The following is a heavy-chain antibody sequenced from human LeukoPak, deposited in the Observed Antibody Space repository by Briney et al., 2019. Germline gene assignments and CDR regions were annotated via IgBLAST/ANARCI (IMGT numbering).Heavy chain of an antibody. D-gene: IGHD2-8*02. CDR2: IVGSGATT. V-gene: IGHV3-23*01. J-gene: IGHJ4*02. CDR3: ATYRQVLLPFES. CDR1: GFTFSSCG. Sequence: GGTLRLSCGASGFTFSSCGMSWVRQPPGKGLEWVSGIVGSGATTYYADSVRGRFTISRDNSKSTLSLQMNSLRAEDTAIYYCATYRQVLLPFESWGQGTLVTVSS.